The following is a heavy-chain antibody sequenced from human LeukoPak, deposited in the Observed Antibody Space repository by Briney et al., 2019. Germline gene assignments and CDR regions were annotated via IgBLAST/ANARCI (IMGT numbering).Heavy chain of an antibody. CDR1: GFTFSSYA. CDR3: ARGLMITFGGVIVPLDY. CDR2: ISYDGSNK. V-gene: IGHV3-30*04. J-gene: IGHJ4*02. D-gene: IGHD3-16*02. Sequence: GGSLRLSCAASGFTFSSYAMSWVRQAPGKGLEWVAVISYDGSNKYYADSVKGRFTISRDNSKNTLYLQMNSLRAEDTAVYYCARGLMITFGGVIVPLDYWGQGTLVTVSS.